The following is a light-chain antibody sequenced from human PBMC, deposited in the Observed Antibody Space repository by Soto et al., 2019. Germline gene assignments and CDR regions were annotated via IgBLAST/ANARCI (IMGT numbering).Light chain of an antibody. CDR2: GVT. CDR3: SSYAGNNNYV. V-gene: IGLV2-8*01. Sequence: QSVLTQPPSASGSPGQSVTISCTGTSSDVGAYTYVSWYQQHPGKAPKLMIYGVTERPSGVPDRFSGSKSGNTASLTVSGLQTEDEAYYYCSSYAGNNNYVFGTGTKVTVL. CDR1: SSDVGAYTY. J-gene: IGLJ1*01.